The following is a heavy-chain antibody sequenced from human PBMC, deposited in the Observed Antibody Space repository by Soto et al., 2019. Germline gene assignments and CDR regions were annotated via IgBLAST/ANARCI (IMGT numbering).Heavy chain of an antibody. V-gene: IGHV1-3*04. J-gene: IGHJ4*02. CDR3: ARSRYCSGNTCYHFDY. CDR1: GYIFSSYG. Sequence: QVQLVQSGAEVKKPGASVKVSCTGSGYIFSSYGIHWVRQAPGQRLEWMGWINTANGYTKYSQKFQGRVTITRDTSASTANMELSSLGSDDTAVYYCARSRYCSGNTCYHFDYWGQGTLVTVSS. D-gene: IGHD2-15*01. CDR2: INTANGYT.